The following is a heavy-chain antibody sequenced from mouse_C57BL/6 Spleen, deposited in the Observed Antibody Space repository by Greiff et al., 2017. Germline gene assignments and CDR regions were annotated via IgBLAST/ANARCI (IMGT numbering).Heavy chain of an antibody. Sequence: QVQLKQSGADLVKPGASVKISCKASGYAFSSYWMNWVKQRPGKGLEWIGQIYPGDGDTKYNVKFKGKATLTADKSSSTAYMQLSSLTSEDSAVYYCARFYGSSYGDFDYWGQGTTLTVSS. V-gene: IGHV1-80*01. CDR1: GYAFSSYW. D-gene: IGHD1-1*01. J-gene: IGHJ2*01. CDR2: IYPGDGDT. CDR3: ARFYGSSYGDFDY.